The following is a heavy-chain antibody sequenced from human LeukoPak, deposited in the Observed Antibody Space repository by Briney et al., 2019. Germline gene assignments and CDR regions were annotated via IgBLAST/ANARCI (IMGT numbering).Heavy chain of an antibody. CDR3: ARVLGDDSGGYALGYEY. D-gene: IGHD3-22*01. CDR1: GGTFSSYA. Sequence: GASVKVSCKASGGTFSSYAISWVRQAPGQGLEWMGGIIPIFGTANYAQKFQGRVTITADESTSTAYMELSSLRSEDTAVYYCARVLGDDSGGYALGYEYWGQGTLVTVSS. V-gene: IGHV1-69*13. J-gene: IGHJ4*02. CDR2: IIPIFGTA.